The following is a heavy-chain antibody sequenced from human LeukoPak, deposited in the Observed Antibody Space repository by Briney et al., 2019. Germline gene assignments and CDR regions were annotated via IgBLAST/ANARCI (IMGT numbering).Heavy chain of an antibody. CDR3: AREIVAMEWELIRYYYMDV. CDR1: GYTFTGYY. D-gene: IGHD1-26*01. CDR2: INPNSGGT. V-gene: IGHV1-2*02. J-gene: IGHJ6*03. Sequence: GASVKVSCKASGYTFTGYYMHWVRQAPGQGLEWMGWINPNSGGTNYAQKLQGRVTMSTDTSTSTAYMELRSLRSDDTAVYYCAREIVAMEWELIRYYYMDVWGKGTTVTVSS.